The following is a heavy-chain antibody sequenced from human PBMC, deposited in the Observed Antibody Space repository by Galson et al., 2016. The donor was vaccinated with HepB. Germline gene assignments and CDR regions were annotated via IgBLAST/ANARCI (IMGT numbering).Heavy chain of an antibody. V-gene: IGHV3-48*01. Sequence: SLRLSCAASGFTFSSYSMNWVRQAPGKGLEWVSYISSSSSTIYYADSVKGRFTISRDNAKNSLYLQMNSLRAEETAVYYCAREGAIFGVVTNWFDPWGQGTLVTVSS. D-gene: IGHD3-3*01. CDR2: ISSSSSTI. J-gene: IGHJ5*02. CDR1: GFTFSSYS. CDR3: AREGAIFGVVTNWFDP.